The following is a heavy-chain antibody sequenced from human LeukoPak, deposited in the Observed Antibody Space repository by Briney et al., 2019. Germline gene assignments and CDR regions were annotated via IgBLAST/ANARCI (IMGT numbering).Heavy chain of an antibody. CDR1: GGSISSYY. V-gene: IGHV4-59*01. CDR3: ARGDIVVVPGV. Sequence: SETLSLTCTISGGSISSYYWSWIRQPPGKGLEWIGYIYYSGSTNYNPSLKSRVTISVDTSKNQFSLKLSSVTAADTAVYYCARGDIVVVPGVWGQGTTVIVSS. D-gene: IGHD2-2*01. J-gene: IGHJ6*02. CDR2: IYYSGST.